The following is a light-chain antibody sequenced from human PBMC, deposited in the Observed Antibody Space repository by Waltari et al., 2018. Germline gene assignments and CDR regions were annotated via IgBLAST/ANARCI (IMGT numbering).Light chain of an antibody. J-gene: IGLJ2*01. CDR1: SSDVGSYNL. V-gene: IGLV2-23*02. Sequence: QSALTQPASVSGSPGQSITISCTGTSSDVGSYNLVSWYQQHPGKAPKLMIYEVSKRPAGFSNLFSGSKSVNTASLTISGLQAEDEADYYCCSYAGSSSVVGGGTKLTVL. CDR2: EVS. CDR3: CSYAGSSSV.